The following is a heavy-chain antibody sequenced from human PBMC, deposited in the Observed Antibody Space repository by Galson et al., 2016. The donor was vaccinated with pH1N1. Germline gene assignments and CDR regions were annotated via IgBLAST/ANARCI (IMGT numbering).Heavy chain of an antibody. D-gene: IGHD5-18*01. V-gene: IGHV3-9*01. J-gene: IGHJ4*02. CDR2: ITWNSHVI. Sequence: SLRLSCAASGFTFDAFAMHWVRQVPGKGLEWVSVITWNSHVIDYADSVKGRFTISRDNARNSLYLQMNSLRAEDTALYYCAKVTGYLYGYVDYWGQGTLVTV. CDR1: GFTFDAFA. CDR3: AKVTGYLYGYVDY.